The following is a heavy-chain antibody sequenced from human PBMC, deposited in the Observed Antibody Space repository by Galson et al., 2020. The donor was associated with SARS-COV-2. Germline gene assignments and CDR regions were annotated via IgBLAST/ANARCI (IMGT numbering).Heavy chain of an antibody. CDR2: IWYDGSNK. V-gene: IGHV3-33*06. Sequence: QLGESLKISCAASGFTFSSYGMHWVRQAPGKGLEWVAVIWYDGSNKYYADSVKGRFTISRDNSRNTLYLQMNSLRAEDTAVYYCAKDSRAVTIFGVVSILYWGQGTLVTVSS. CDR3: AKDSRAVTIFGVVSILY. J-gene: IGHJ4*02. D-gene: IGHD3-3*01. CDR1: GFTFSSYG.